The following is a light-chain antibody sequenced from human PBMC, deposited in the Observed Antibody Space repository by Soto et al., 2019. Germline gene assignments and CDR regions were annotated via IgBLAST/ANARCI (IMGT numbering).Light chain of an antibody. V-gene: IGKV1-9*01. J-gene: IGKJ5*01. CDR1: QGISSY. CDR2: AAS. Sequence: DIQLTQSPSFLSASVGDRVTITCRASQGISSYLARYQQKPGKAPKLLIYAASTLQSGVPSRLSGSGSGTEFTLTISSLQPEDFATYYCQQLNSYPRITFGQGTRLEIK. CDR3: QQLNSYPRIT.